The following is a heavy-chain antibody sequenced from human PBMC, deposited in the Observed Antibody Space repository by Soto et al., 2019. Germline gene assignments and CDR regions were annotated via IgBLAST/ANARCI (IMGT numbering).Heavy chain of an antibody. V-gene: IGHV3-74*01. CDR3: ARDVSNSVDY. J-gene: IGHJ4*02. CDR2: IGSDGTST. D-gene: IGHD4-4*01. Sequence: EVQLVESGGGLVQPGGSLRLSCAASGFTFSTYWMHWVRQVPGKGLVWVSRIGSDGTSTNYADSVKDRFTISRDNAKNTLYLQMNSLRGEDTAVYYCARDVSNSVDYWGQGTLVTVSS. CDR1: GFTFSTYW.